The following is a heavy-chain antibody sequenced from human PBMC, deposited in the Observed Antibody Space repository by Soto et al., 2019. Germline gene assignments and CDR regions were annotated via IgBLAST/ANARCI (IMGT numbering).Heavy chain of an antibody. D-gene: IGHD1-26*01. CDR1: GGSISSYY. J-gene: IGHJ4*02. CDR2: IYYSGST. CDR3: ARTVGGRFLPLLSPPQYYFDY. Sequence: SETLSLTCTVSGGSISSYYWSWIRQPPGKGLEWIGYIYYSGSTNYNPSLKSRVTISVDTSKNQFSLKLSSVTAADTAVYYCARTVGGRFLPLLSPPQYYFDYWGQGTLVTVSS. V-gene: IGHV4-59*08.